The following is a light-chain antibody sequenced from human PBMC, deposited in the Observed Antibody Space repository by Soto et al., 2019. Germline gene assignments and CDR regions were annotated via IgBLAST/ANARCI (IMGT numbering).Light chain of an antibody. J-gene: IGLJ1*01. CDR3: QSYDRRLSGYV. CDR1: DSNIGAGYD. V-gene: IGLV1-40*01. CDR2: VND. Sequence: QSVLSQPPSLSGAPGQRLTISCTGSDSNIGAGYDVQWFQQLPGTPPKLLIYVNDNRPSGVPDRFSGSKSGKSGSLAITGLRVEDEADYYCQSYDRRLSGYVFGSGTKLTVL.